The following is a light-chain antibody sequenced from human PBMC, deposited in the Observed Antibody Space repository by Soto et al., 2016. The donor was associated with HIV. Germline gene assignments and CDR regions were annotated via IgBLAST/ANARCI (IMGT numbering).Light chain of an antibody. CDR2: AAF. CDR3: QQSYTIPRT. Sequence: IQMTQSPSSLSASVGDRVTISCRASQSISSYLNWYQQKPGKAPKLLIYAAFSLQSGVPSRFSGSGSGTDFTLTINSLQPEDFATYYCQQSYTIPRTFGPGTKVDIK. V-gene: IGKV1-39*01. J-gene: IGKJ3*01. CDR1: QSISSY.